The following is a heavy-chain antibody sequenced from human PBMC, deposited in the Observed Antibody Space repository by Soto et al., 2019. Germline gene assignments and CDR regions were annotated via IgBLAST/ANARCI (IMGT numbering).Heavy chain of an antibody. J-gene: IGHJ4*02. D-gene: IGHD2-2*01. V-gene: IGHV1-18*01. CDR3: ARVGWDEEVVPASGFDY. Sequence: QVQLVQSGAEVKKPGASVKVSCKASGYTFTSYGISWVRQAPGQGLEWMGWISAYNGNTNYAQKLQGRVTMTTDTSTSTAFMGVRSLRSDDTAVYYCARVGWDEEVVPASGFDYWGQGTLVTVSS. CDR1: GYTFTSYG. CDR2: ISAYNGNT.